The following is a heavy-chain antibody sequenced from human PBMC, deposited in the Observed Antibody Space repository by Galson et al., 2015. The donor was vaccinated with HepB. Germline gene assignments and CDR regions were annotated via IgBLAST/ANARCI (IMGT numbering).Heavy chain of an antibody. J-gene: IGHJ4*02. Sequence: SVKVSCKASGCSHVISWVRQAPGLGLEWMGGIIPSFGTTHYPQKFRDRISITADASTRTVYLHLSSLTSEDTAIYYCARERVVETVATMRGSFDFWGQGTLVTVSS. CDR2: IIPSFGTT. CDR3: ARERVVETVATMRGSFDF. D-gene: IGHD5-12*01. CDR1: GCSHV. V-gene: IGHV1-69*13.